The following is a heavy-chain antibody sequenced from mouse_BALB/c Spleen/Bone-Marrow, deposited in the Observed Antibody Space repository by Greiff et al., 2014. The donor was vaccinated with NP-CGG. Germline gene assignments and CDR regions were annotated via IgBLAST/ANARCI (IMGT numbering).Heavy chain of an antibody. J-gene: IGHJ2*01. CDR3: ATRFITTADY. CDR1: GYTFTDYN. D-gene: IGHD1-2*01. CDR2: IYPYNGGT. V-gene: IGHV1S29*02. Sequence: EVKLQESGPELVKPGASVKISCKASGYTFTDYNMHWVKQSHGKSLEWIGYIYPYNGGTGYNQKFKSKATLTVDNSSSTAYMELRSLTSEDSAVYYCATRFITTADYWGQGTTLTVSS.